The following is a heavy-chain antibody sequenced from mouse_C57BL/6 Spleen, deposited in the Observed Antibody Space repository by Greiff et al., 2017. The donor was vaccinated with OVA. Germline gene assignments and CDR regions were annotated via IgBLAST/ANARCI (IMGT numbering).Heavy chain of an antibody. CDR2: IWRGGST. CDR3: AKERDYDYTWFAY. J-gene: IGHJ3*01. V-gene: IGHV2-5*01. CDR1: GFSLTSYG. D-gene: IGHD2-4*01. Sequence: QVQLKESGPGLVQPSQSLSITCTVSGFSLTSYGVHWVRQSPGKGLEWLGVIWRGGSTDYNAAFMSRLGITKDNSKSQVFFKMNSLQADDTAIYYCAKERDYDYTWFAYWGQGTLVTVSA.